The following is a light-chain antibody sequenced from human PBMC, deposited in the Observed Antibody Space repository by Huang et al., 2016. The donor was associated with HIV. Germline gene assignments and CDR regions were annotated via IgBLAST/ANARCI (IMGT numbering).Light chain of an antibody. Sequence: DIQMTQSPSTLSASVGDRVTITCRASQNINTWFALYQQKPGKAPDLLIYRSSSLQVGVPSRFTGSGSGTEFTLTITSLQPDDLGTYYCQQYNTYLYTFGQGTKLEI. CDR1: QNINTW. J-gene: IGKJ2*01. CDR3: QQYNTYLYT. CDR2: RSS. V-gene: IGKV1-5*03.